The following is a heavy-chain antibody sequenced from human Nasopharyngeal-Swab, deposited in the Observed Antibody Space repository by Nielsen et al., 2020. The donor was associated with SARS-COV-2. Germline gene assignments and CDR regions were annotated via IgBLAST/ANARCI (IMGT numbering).Heavy chain of an antibody. D-gene: IGHD3-22*01. V-gene: IGHV4-34*01. Sequence: SETLSLTCAVYGGSFSGHYWSWIRQPPGKGLEWIGEINHSGSTNYIPSLKSRVTLSVDTSKNQFSLKLSSVTAADTAVYYCARDSTRSDSSGLQNSRSWYFDLWGRGTLVTVSS. CDR1: GGSFSGHY. J-gene: IGHJ2*01. CDR3: ARDSTRSDSSGLQNSRSWYFDL. CDR2: INHSGST.